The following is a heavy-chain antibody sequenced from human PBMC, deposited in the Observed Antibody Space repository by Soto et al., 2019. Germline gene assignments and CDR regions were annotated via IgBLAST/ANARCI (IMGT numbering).Heavy chain of an antibody. V-gene: IGHV1-18*01. CDR1: GYTFRNFG. Sequence: QIQLLQSGAEVKKPGASVKVTCKASGYTFRNFGISWVRQAPGQGLEWMGWISAYNANAKYAQKFQGRLTMTADTSTSTAYMELRSLRSDDTAVYYCARENSYFDYWGQGTLDTVSS. J-gene: IGHJ4*02. CDR3: ARENSYFDY. CDR2: ISAYNANA.